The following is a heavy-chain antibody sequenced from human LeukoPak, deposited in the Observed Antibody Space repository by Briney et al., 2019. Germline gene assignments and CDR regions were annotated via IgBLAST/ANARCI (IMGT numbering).Heavy chain of an antibody. Sequence: SLRLSCAASGFTFSNHWMIWVRQAPGKGLEWVASIKPDGNDKYYVDSVKGRFTISRDNAKNSLYLQLNSLRAEDTAVYFCARGNWNYPGYWGQGTLVTVSS. CDR1: GFTFSNHW. D-gene: IGHD1-7*01. CDR2: IKPDGNDK. J-gene: IGHJ4*02. CDR3: ARGNWNYPGY. V-gene: IGHV3-7*04.